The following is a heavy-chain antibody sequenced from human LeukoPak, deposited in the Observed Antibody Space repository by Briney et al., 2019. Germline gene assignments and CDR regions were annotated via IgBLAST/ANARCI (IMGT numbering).Heavy chain of an antibody. Sequence: SETLSLTCTVSGGSISSYYWSWIRQPPGKGLEWIGYIYYSGSTNYNPSLKSRVTISVDTSKNQFSLKLSSVTAADTAVYYCARAIGYCSSTSCQNTFDHWGQGALVTVSS. CDR3: ARAIGYCSSTSCQNTFDH. CDR2: IYYSGST. D-gene: IGHD2-2*01. V-gene: IGHV4-59*01. J-gene: IGHJ5*02. CDR1: GGSISSYY.